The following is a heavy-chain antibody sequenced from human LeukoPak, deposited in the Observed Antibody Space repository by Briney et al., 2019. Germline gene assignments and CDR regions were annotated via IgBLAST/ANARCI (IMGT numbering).Heavy chain of an antibody. Sequence: GGSLRLSCAASGFTFSSYAMHWVRQAPGKGLEWVAVIPYDGSNKYYADSVKGRFTISRDNSKNTLYLQMNSLRAEDTAVYYCARDGYDAFDIWGQGTMVTVSS. V-gene: IGHV3-30-3*01. CDR3: ARDGYDAFDI. D-gene: IGHD6-25*01. J-gene: IGHJ3*02. CDR1: GFTFSSYA. CDR2: IPYDGSNK.